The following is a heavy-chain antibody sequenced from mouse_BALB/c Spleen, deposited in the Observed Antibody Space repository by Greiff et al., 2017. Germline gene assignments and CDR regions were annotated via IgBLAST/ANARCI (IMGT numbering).Heavy chain of an antibody. Sequence: VQGVESGAELAKPGASVKMSCKASGYTFTSYWMHWVKQRPGQGLEWIGYINPSTGYTEYNQKFKDKATLTADKSSSTAYMQLSSLTSEDSAVYYCARDGSSSFDYWGQGTTLTVSS. CDR2: INPSTGYT. J-gene: IGHJ2*01. CDR1: GYTFTSYW. V-gene: IGHV1-7*01. CDR3: ARDGSSSFDY. D-gene: IGHD1-1*01.